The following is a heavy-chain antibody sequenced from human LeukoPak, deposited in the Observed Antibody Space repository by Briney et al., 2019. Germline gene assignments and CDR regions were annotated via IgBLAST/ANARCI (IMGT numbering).Heavy chain of an antibody. CDR1: GGSFSGYY. Sequence: SETLSLTCAVYGGSFSGYYWSWIRQPPGKGPEWIGEINHSGSTNYNPSLKSRVTISVDTSKNQFSLKLSSVTAADTAVYYCARENYYYYYMDVWGKGTTVTVSS. V-gene: IGHV4-34*01. J-gene: IGHJ6*03. CDR2: INHSGST. CDR3: ARENYYYYYMDV.